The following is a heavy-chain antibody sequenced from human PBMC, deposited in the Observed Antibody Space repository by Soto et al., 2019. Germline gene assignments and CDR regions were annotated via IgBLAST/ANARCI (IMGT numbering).Heavy chain of an antibody. D-gene: IGHD3-16*01. CDR1: GGTFSSDF. CDR3: ARDQDSDNYVYAGSQEPYGMDV. J-gene: IGHJ6*02. Sequence: SVKVSCKASGGTFSSDFISWVRQAPGQGLEWGGGTIARFGSANFGQKFQGRVTITADRFTSTVYMELSSLTSEDTATYYCARDQDSDNYVYAGSQEPYGMDVWAQGTTVTVSS. CDR2: TIARFGSA. V-gene: IGHV1-69*06.